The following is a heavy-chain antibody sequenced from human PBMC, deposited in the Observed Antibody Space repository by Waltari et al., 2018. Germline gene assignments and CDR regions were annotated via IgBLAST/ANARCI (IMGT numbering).Heavy chain of an antibody. Sequence: EVQLVESGGGLVQPGGSLRLSCAASGFTFRNLWMSWVRQAPGKGLEWVANIIQDGSAKYYVDSVRGRFTISRDNAKNSLYLQMNSLRAEDTAVYYCARDLFNVGDYDLGPWGQGTLVTVSS. V-gene: IGHV3-7*04. CDR1: GFTFRNLW. CDR3: ARDLFNVGDYDLGP. D-gene: IGHD3-3*01. J-gene: IGHJ5*02. CDR2: IIQDGSAK.